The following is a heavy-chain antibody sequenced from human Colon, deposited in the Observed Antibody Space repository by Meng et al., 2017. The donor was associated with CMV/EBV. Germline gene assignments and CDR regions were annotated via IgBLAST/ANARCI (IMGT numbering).Heavy chain of an antibody. D-gene: IGHD6-13*01. J-gene: IGHJ6*02. CDR3: ARAAAAYYYHGMDV. Sequence: ASVKVPCKASGYTFTDYYIHWVRQAPGHGLEWMGWINPNSGGTNYAQKFQGRVTMTRDMSISTAYMELSSLRSDDTAVYYCARAAAAYYYHGMDVWDQGTTVTVSS. CDR1: GYTFTDYY. V-gene: IGHV1-2*02. CDR2: INPNSGGT.